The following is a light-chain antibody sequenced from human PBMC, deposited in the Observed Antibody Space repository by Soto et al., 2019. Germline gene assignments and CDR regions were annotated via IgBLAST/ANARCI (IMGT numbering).Light chain of an antibody. CDR3: QQYGSSPTT. Sequence: EIVLTQSPCTLSLSPGERATLSCRASQSVSNNYLAWYQQKPGQAPRLVIYGASNRAAGIPDRFSGSGSGTDFTLSISRLEPEDFAVYHCQQYGSSPTTFGQGTKVDIK. CDR1: QSVSNNY. V-gene: IGKV3-20*01. CDR2: GAS. J-gene: IGKJ1*01.